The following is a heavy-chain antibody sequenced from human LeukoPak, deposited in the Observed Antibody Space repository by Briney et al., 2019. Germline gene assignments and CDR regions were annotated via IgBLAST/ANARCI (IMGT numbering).Heavy chain of an antibody. CDR3: ARGPYDYVWGSYRY. V-gene: IGHV4-59*01. CDR1: GGSISSYY. D-gene: IGHD3-16*02. Sequence: SETLSPTCTVSGGSISSYYWSWIRQPPGKGLEWIGYIYYSGSTNYNPSLKSRVTISVDTSKNQFSLKLSSVTAADTAVYYCARGPYDYVWGSYRYWGQGTLVTVSS. J-gene: IGHJ4*02. CDR2: IYYSGST.